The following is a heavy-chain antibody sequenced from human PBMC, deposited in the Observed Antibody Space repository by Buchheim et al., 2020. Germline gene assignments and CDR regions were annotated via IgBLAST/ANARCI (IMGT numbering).Heavy chain of an antibody. D-gene: IGHD5-24*01. CDR2: IYYSGST. V-gene: IGHV4-31*03. CDR1: GGSISSGGYY. CDR3: ARLVLNGYNYFRHIDL. Sequence: QVQLQESGPGLVKPSQTLSLTCTVSGGSISSGGYYWSWIRQHPGKGLEWVGYIYYSGSTYYNPSLKSRVTISVDTSKNQFSLKLSSVTAADTAVYFCARLVLNGYNYFRHIDLWGRGTL. J-gene: IGHJ2*01.